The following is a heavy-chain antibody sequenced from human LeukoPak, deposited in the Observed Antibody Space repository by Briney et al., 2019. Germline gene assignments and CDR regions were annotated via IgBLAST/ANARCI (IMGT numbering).Heavy chain of an antibody. CDR3: AKDTASSWWYFDL. D-gene: IGHD5-18*01. J-gene: IGHJ2*01. CDR2: IYTGGTT. Sequence: HSGGSLRLSCAASGFSVSSNYMSWVRQTPGKGLEWVSVIYTGGTTYYIDSVKGRFTISRDNSKNTLYLQMNSLRAEDTAVYYCAKDTASSWWYFDLWGRGTLVTVSS. CDR1: GFSVSSNY. V-gene: IGHV3-53*01.